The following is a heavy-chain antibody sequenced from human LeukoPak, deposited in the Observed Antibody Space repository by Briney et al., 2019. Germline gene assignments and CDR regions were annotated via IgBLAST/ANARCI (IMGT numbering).Heavy chain of an antibody. D-gene: IGHD3-10*01. Sequence: ASVKVSCKASGYTFTSYGISWVRQAPGQGLEWMGWISAYNGNTDYAQKLQGRVTMTTDTSTSTAYMELRSLRSDDTAVYYCARAGDTMVPGPRPGGMDVWGQGTTVTVSS. J-gene: IGHJ6*02. CDR1: GYTFTSYG. CDR2: ISAYNGNT. V-gene: IGHV1-18*01. CDR3: ARAGDTMVPGPRPGGMDV.